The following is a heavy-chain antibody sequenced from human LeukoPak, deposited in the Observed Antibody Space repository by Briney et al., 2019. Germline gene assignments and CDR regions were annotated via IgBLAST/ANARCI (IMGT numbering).Heavy chain of an antibody. CDR1: GFTFSSYE. V-gene: IGHV3-48*03. D-gene: IGHD5-18*01. CDR2: ISSSGSTI. J-gene: IGHJ4*02. Sequence: GGSLSLSCAVSGFTFSSYEMNWVRQAPGKGMEWVSYISSSGSTIYYADSVKGRFTISRDNAKNSLYLQVNSLRPEDTGLYYCTKDSVAMVTTSYYWGQGTLVTVSS. CDR3: TKDSVAMVTTSYY.